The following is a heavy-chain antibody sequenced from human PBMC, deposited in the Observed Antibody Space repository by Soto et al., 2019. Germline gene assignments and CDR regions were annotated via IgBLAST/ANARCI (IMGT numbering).Heavy chain of an antibody. D-gene: IGHD5-18*01. Sequence: SETLSLTCPVSGGSISRYYWSWIRQSPGKGLEWIGYIYYSGTTNYNPSLRSRVTISVDTSNNQFSLRLTSVTAADTAVYYCSRAPSAYSRGYGMDVWGQGTTVTVSS. J-gene: IGHJ6*02. CDR3: SRAPSAYSRGYGMDV. CDR1: GGSISRYY. CDR2: IYYSGTT. V-gene: IGHV4-59*01.